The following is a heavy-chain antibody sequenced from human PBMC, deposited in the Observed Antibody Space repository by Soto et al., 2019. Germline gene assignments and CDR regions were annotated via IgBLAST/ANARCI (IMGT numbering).Heavy chain of an antibody. CDR3: ARAEYYYDSSGYSLLFYFDY. CDR1: GYKFTNFG. CDR2: IIVYNADT. V-gene: IGHV1-18*01. J-gene: IGHJ4*02. Sequence: QVQLVQSGPEVKNPGASVKVSCKASGYKFTNFGIAWIRQAPGQGLAWMGRIIVYNADTTFAQTSQDRATLTTDSSTSTAYMELRSLRSDDTAVYYCARAEYYYDSSGYSLLFYFDYWGQGTLVTVSS. D-gene: IGHD3-22*01.